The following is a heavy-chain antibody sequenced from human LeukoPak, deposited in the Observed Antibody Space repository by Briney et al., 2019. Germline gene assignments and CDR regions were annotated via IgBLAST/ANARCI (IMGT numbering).Heavy chain of an antibody. V-gene: IGHV4-59*12. D-gene: IGHD3-22*01. CDR2: IYYSGST. CDR3: ARGMDSSGYYALDY. Sequence: SETLSLTCTVSGGSISSYYWSWIRQPPGKGLEWIGYIYYSGSTNYNPSLKSRVTISVDTSKNQFSLKLSSVTAADTAVYYCARGMDSSGYYALDYWGQGTLVTVSS. CDR1: GGSISSYY. J-gene: IGHJ4*02.